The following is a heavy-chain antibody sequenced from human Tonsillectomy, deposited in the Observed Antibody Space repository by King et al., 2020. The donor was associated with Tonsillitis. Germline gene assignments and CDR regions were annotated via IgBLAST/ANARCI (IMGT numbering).Heavy chain of an antibody. J-gene: IGHJ4*02. CDR2: INPNSGGT. V-gene: IGHV1-2*02. Sequence: VQLVESGAEVKKPGASVKVSFKTSGYIFTDYYMHWVRQAPGQGLEWMGWINPNSGGTVSAQKFQGRVTLTRDTSINTTYMGLISLTSDDTAVYYCVREAYDWGRGALITVSS. CDR1: GYIFTDYY. D-gene: IGHD4-17*01. CDR3: VREAYD.